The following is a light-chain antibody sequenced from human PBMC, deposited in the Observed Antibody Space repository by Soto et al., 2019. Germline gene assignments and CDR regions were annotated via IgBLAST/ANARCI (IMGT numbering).Light chain of an antibody. J-gene: IGLJ1*01. V-gene: IGLV2-14*01. Sequence: QSALTQPASVSGSPGQSITISCTGSSSDVGGYNFVSWYQQHPGKAPKLMIYEVSNRPSGVSNRFSGSKSGNTASLTIYGLQAEDEADYYCTLYSTSSSYVFGAGTKLTVL. CDR3: TLYSTSSSYV. CDR1: SSDVGGYNF. CDR2: EVS.